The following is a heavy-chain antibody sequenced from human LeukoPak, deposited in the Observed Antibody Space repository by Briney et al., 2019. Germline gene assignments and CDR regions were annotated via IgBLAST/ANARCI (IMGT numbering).Heavy chain of an antibody. CDR1: GGTFSSYA. V-gene: IGHV1-69*01. CDR3: ARAGIDCSSTSCYNGWFDP. CDR2: IIPIFGTA. J-gene: IGHJ5*02. D-gene: IGHD2-2*02. Sequence: SVKVSCKASGGTFSSYAISRVRQAPGQGLEWMGGIIPIFGTANYAQKFQGRVTITPDESTSTAYMELSSLRSEDTAVYYCARAGIDCSSTSCYNGWFDPWGQGTLVTVSS.